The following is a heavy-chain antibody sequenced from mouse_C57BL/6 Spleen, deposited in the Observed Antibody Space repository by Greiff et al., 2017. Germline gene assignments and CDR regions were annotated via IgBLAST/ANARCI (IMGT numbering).Heavy chain of an antibody. CDR2: ISGGGGNT. V-gene: IGHV5-9*01. CDR3: ARHVYDYDAYAMDY. CDR1: GFTFSSYT. J-gene: IGHJ4*01. D-gene: IGHD2-4*01. Sequence: EVQLVESGGGLVKPGGSLKLSCAASGFTFSSYTMSWVRQTPEKRLEWVATISGGGGNTYYPDSVKGRFTISRDNAKNTLYLQMSSLRSEDTALYYCARHVYDYDAYAMDYWGQGTSVTVSS.